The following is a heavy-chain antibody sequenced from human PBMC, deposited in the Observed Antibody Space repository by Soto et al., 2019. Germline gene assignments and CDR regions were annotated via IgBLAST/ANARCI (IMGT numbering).Heavy chain of an antibody. Sequence: QVQLVQSGAEVKKPGASVKVSCKASGYTFTSYGISWVRQAPGQGLEWMGWISAYNGNTNYAQKLQGRVTMTTDTATSTGYMELRSLRSANTAVYYGARVGVSARPTYGMDVWGQETTVTVSS. J-gene: IGHJ6*02. D-gene: IGHD6-6*01. CDR2: ISAYNGNT. V-gene: IGHV1-18*04. CDR3: ARVGVSARPTYGMDV. CDR1: GYTFTSYG.